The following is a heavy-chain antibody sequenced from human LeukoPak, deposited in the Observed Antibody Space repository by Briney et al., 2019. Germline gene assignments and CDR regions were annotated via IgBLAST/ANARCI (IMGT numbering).Heavy chain of an antibody. CDR1: GYTFTSYD. V-gene: IGHV1-8*01. CDR2: MNPHSGNT. CDR3: SRGDY. J-gene: IGHJ4*02. Sequence: ASVKVSCKASGYTFTSYDINWVRQAPGQGLEWMGWMNPHSGNTGYAQKLQGRVTLTRNTSATTAYMELRSLKSEDTAVYFCSRGDYWGQGTLVTVSS.